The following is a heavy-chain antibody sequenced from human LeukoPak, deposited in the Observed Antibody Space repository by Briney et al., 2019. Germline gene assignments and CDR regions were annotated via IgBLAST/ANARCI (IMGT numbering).Heavy chain of an antibody. CDR2: IRYDGSNK. CDR1: GFTFSSYG. Sequence: GGSLRLSCAASGFTFSSYGMHWVRQAPGKGLEWVAFIRYDGSNKYYADSVKGRFTISRDNSKNTLYLQMNSLRAEDTAVYYCAKDCIQQWLVLGYFDYWGQGTLVTVSS. CDR3: AKDCIQQWLVLGYFDY. J-gene: IGHJ4*02. D-gene: IGHD6-19*01. V-gene: IGHV3-30*02.